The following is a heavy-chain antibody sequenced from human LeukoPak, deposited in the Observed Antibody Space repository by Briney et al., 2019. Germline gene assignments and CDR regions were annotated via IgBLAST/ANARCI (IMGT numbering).Heavy chain of an antibody. CDR3: AREGGFYRPLDY. CDR1: GGSVTITKC. J-gene: IGHJ4*02. Sequence: PSETLSLACDVDGGSVTITKCWTWVRQPPGKGLEWIGEVHLDGRTNHNPSLKSRLIMSVDLPENHISRKLTSVTAADSAVYYSAREGGFYRPLDYSGQGTPVTVSS. V-gene: IGHV4-4*02. D-gene: IGHD3-3*01. CDR2: VHLDGRT.